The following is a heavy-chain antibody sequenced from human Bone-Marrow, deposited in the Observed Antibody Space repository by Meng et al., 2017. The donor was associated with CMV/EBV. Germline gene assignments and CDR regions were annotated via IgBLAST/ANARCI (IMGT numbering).Heavy chain of an antibody. J-gene: IGHJ4*02. D-gene: IGHD1-26*01. Sequence: GESLKISCAASGFTFNGYWMNWVRQAPGKGLEWVANIKQDGSEKNYVDSVKGRFTISRDNAQNSLYLQMNSLRADDTAVYYCARTGPVGATFGDWGQGTLVTVSS. V-gene: IGHV3-7*01. CDR2: IKQDGSEK. CDR1: GFTFNGYW. CDR3: ARTGPVGATFGD.